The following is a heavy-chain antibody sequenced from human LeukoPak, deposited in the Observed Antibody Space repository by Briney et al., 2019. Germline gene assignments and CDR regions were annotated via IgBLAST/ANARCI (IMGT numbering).Heavy chain of an antibody. J-gene: IGHJ6*02. CDR3: ARISGGVYYYYYYGMDV. Sequence: PSETLSLTCAVYGGSFSGYYWSWIRQPPGKGLEWIGEINHSGSTNYNPSLKSRVTISVDTSKNQFSLKLGSVTAADTAVYYCARISGGVYYYYYYGMDVWGQGTTDTVSS. V-gene: IGHV4-34*01. D-gene: IGHD3-10*01. CDR1: GGSFSGYY. CDR2: INHSGST.